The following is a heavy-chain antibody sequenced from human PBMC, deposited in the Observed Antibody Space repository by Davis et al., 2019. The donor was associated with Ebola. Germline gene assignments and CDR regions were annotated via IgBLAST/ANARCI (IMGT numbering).Heavy chain of an antibody. CDR1: GYTFTSYA. V-gene: IGHV1-3*01. CDR2: INSGNGNT. CDR3: ARMPDYSNYLWYYYGMDV. Sequence: ASVKVSCKASGYTFTSYARHWVRQAPGQRLEWLGWINSGNGNTKYSHKFKGRVTITRDTSASTAYMELSSLRSEDTAVYYCARMPDYSNYLWYYYGMDVWGQGTTVTVSS. J-gene: IGHJ6*02. D-gene: IGHD4-11*01.